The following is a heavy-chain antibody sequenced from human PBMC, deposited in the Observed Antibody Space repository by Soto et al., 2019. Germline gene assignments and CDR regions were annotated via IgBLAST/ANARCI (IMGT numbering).Heavy chain of an antibody. CDR1: GGSVSSGDYY. V-gene: IGHV4-30-4*01. J-gene: IGHJ4*02. Sequence: QVQLQESGPGLVKPSQTLSLTCTVSGGSVSSGDYYWNLIRQPPGKGLEWIGYIYYSGNTYYNSSLKSRVLISTDTSKNQFSLNLTSVTVADTAVYFCARLGHALDYWGQGTLVTVSS. CDR2: IYYSGNT. CDR3: ARLGHALDY.